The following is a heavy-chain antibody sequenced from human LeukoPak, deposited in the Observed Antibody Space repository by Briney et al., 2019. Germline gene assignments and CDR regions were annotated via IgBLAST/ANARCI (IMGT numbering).Heavy chain of an antibody. V-gene: IGHV3-7*03. CDR1: GFTFSGFW. Sequence: GGSLRLSCAVSGFTFSGFWMSWSRQAPGKGLEWVASINSDGSEGYYADVVKGRFTISRDNAKNSLYLQINSLRAEDTAVYYCARSPYSSSSSVWGQGTMVTVSS. D-gene: IGHD6-6*01. J-gene: IGHJ3*01. CDR3: ARSPYSSSSSV. CDR2: INSDGSEG.